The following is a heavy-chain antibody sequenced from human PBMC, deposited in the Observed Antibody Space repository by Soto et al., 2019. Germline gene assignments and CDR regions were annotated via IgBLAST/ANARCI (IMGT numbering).Heavy chain of an antibody. CDR3: ARWAGQVRDYGGPFDY. J-gene: IGHJ4*02. CDR1: GERFSTYG. V-gene: IGHV1-18*04. Sequence: QVQLVQSGAEVKNPGASVTVSCKASGERFSTYGISWVRQAPGQGLEWMGWISTHNTNTNYAPKFQDRLLLTIDTSTTTAHMELRSLRPDDTAVYYCARWAGQVRDYGGPFDYWGQGTLVTVSS. CDR2: ISTHNTNT. D-gene: IGHD4-17*01.